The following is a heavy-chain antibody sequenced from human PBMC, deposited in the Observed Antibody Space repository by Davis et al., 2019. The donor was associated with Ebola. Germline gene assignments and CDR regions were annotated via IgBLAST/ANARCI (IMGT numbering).Heavy chain of an antibody. CDR3: ARMGLSSGYYFFDY. CDR2: VYYNGGT. CDR1: GGSVSYSSYY. D-gene: IGHD3-22*01. V-gene: IGHV4-61*01. J-gene: IGHJ4*02. Sequence: GSLRLSCTVSGGSVSYSSYYWSWIRQPPGKGLEWIGYVYYNGGTNYNPSLKSRVTISLDTSKNQFSLKLSSVTAADTAVYYCARMGLSSGYYFFDYWGQGTLVTVSS.